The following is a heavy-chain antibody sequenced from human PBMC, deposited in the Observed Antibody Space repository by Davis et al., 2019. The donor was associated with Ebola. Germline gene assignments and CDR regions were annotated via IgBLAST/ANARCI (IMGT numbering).Heavy chain of an antibody. CDR2: IHHSGST. Sequence: SETLSLTCAVSGGSISSGGYSWSWIRQPPGKGLEWIGYIHHSGSTTYNPSLQSRVTMSVDTSKNQFSLKVSSLTAADTAVYYCARVRSSGWYRIFDYWGQGTLVTVSS. CDR3: ARVRSSGWYRIFDY. V-gene: IGHV4-61*08. D-gene: IGHD6-19*01. J-gene: IGHJ4*02. CDR1: GGSISSGGYS.